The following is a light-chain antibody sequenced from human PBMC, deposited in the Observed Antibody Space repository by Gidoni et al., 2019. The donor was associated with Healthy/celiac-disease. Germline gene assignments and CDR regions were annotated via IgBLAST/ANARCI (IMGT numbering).Light chain of an antibody. CDR1: QSISSY. J-gene: IGKJ4*01. CDR3: QQSYSTPLT. CDR2: AAS. Sequence: DXXMTQSPSSLSASVGDRVTITCRASQSISSYLNWYQQKPGKAPKLLIYAASSLQSGVPSRSSGSGSXTDFTLTISXLQPEDFATYYCQQSYSTPLTFGGGTKVEIK. V-gene: IGKV1-39*01.